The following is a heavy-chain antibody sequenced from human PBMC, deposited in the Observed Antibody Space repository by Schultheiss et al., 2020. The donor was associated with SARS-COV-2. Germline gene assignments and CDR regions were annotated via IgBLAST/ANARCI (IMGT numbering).Heavy chain of an antibody. J-gene: IGHJ3*02. CDR1: GFTFSSYG. D-gene: IGHD5-12*01. CDR2: IWYDGSNK. V-gene: IGHV3-33*01. CDR3: ARREGFWGGYAGRAFDI. Sequence: GESLKISCAASGFTFSSYGMHWVRQAPGKGLEWVAVIWYDGSNKYYADSVKGRFTISRDNAKNSLYLQTNSLRAEDTAVYYCARREGFWGGYAGRAFDIWGQGTMVTVSS.